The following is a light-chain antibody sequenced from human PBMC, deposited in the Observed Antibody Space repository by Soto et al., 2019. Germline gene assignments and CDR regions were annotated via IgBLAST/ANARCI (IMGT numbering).Light chain of an antibody. Sequence: VVLTQSPATLSLSPGERATLSCRASQSVSSNYLAWYQQKPGQAPRPLIYGASSRATGIPERFSGSGSGTDFTLTIRRLEPEDFAMYYCQQYGRSMWTFGQGTKVDIK. J-gene: IGKJ1*01. CDR3: QQYGRSMWT. CDR2: GAS. CDR1: QSVSSNY. V-gene: IGKV3-20*01.